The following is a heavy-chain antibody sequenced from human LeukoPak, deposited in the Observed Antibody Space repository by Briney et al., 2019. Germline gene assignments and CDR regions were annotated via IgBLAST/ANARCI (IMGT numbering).Heavy chain of an antibody. CDR3: ARGLYSIVDY. V-gene: IGHV4-31*03. CDR2: IDYSGST. D-gene: IGHD2-21*01. Sequence: PSETLSLTCTVSGGSISSGGYYWGWIRQHPGKGLEWMGYIDYSGSTYYNPSLKSRVTISRDTSKNQFSLKLGSVTAADTAVYYCARGLYSIVDYWGQGTLVTVSS. CDR1: GGSISSGGYY. J-gene: IGHJ4*02.